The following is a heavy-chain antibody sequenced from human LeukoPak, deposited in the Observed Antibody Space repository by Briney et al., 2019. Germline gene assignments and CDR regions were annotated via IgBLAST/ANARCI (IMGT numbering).Heavy chain of an antibody. J-gene: IGHJ3*02. V-gene: IGHV3-23*01. CDR1: GFTFSNYA. CDR2: ISGSGGST. CDR3: AKTLFPNDFWSGYRNDAFDI. Sequence: AGGSLRLSCAASGFTFSNYAMSWVRQAPGKGLEWVSAISGSGGSTYYADSVKGRFTISRDNSKNTLYLQMNSLRAEDTAVYYCAKTLFPNDFWSGYRNDAFDIWGQGTMVTVSS. D-gene: IGHD3-3*01.